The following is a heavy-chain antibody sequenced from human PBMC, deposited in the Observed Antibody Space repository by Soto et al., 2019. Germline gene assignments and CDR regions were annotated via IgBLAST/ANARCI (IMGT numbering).Heavy chain of an antibody. Sequence: GGSLRLSCAASGFTFSSYGMRWVRQAPGKGLEWVAVIWYDGSNKYYADSVKGRFTISRDNSKNTLYLQMNSLRAEDTAVYYCARDLAPYYYGSGSYYNSQPSWFDPWGQGTLVTVSS. V-gene: IGHV3-33*01. CDR3: ARDLAPYYYGSGSYYNSQPSWFDP. D-gene: IGHD3-10*01. CDR2: IWYDGSNK. J-gene: IGHJ5*02. CDR1: GFTFSSYG.